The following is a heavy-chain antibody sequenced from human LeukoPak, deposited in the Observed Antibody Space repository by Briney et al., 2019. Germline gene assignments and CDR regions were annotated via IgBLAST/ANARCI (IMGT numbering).Heavy chain of an antibody. J-gene: IGHJ4*02. CDR3: ARWDVATSFDY. Sequence: GGSLRLSCAASGFTFSSYAMSWVRQAPGKGLEWVSAISGRGGSTYYADSVKGRFTISRDNSKNTLYLQMNSLRAEDTAVYYCARWDVATSFDYWGQGTLVTVSS. CDR1: GFTFSSYA. CDR2: ISGRGGST. D-gene: IGHD1-26*01. V-gene: IGHV3-23*01.